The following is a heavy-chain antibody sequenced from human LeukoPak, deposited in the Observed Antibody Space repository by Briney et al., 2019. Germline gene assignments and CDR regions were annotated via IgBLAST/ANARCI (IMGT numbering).Heavy chain of an antibody. CDR2: IYYSGST. Sequence: PSETLSLTCTVSGGSISSYYWSWIRQPPGKGLEWIGYIYYSGSTNYNPSLKSRVTISLDTSKNQFSLRLMSVSAADTAVYYCARRVAVAPFYGMDVWGQGTTVTVSS. J-gene: IGHJ6*02. CDR1: GGSISSYY. V-gene: IGHV4-59*08. CDR3: ARRVAVAPFYGMDV. D-gene: IGHD6-13*01.